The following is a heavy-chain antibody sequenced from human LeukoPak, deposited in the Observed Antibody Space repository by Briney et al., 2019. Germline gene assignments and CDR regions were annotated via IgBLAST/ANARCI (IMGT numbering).Heavy chain of an antibody. J-gene: IGHJ5*02. D-gene: IGHD6-19*01. V-gene: IGHV3-66*02. CDR3: AKDRGPWLVPNWFDP. Sequence: PGGSLRLSCAASGFTVSSNYMSWVRQAPGKGLEWVSVIYSGGSTYYADSVKGRFTISRDNSKNTLYLQMNSLRAEDTAVYYCAKDRGPWLVPNWFDPWGQGTPVTVSS. CDR1: GFTVSSNY. CDR2: IYSGGST.